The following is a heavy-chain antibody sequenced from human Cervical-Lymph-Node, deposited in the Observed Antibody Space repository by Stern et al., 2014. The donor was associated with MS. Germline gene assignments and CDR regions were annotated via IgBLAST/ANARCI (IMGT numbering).Heavy chain of an antibody. V-gene: IGHV3-11*01. Sequence: MQLVESGGGLVKPGGSLRLSCAASGFTFNDYYMTWIRQTPGKGLEWVSYISTLGTTKYYADSVRGRFTISRDNARNALFLRMTGLRVEDSAVYYCARAGTTGLYHYYGMAVWGQGTTVTVSS. CDR3: ARAGTTGLYHYYGMAV. CDR1: GFTFNDYY. CDR2: ISTLGTTK. J-gene: IGHJ6*02. D-gene: IGHD1-1*01.